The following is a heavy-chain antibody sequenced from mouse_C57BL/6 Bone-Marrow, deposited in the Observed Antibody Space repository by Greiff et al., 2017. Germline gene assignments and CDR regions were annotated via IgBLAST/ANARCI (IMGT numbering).Heavy chain of an antibody. V-gene: IGHV1-9*01. CDR2: ILPGSGST. D-gene: IGHD2-2*01. J-gene: IGHJ2*01. CDR1: GYTFTGYW. Sequence: QVQLQQSGAELMKPGASVKLSCKATGYTFTGYWIEWVKQRPGHGLEWIGEILPGSGSTNYKEKFKGKATFTADTSSNTAYMQLSSLTTEDSAIYYCARDHYGYDGGYYFDYWGQGTTLTVSS. CDR3: ARDHYGYDGGYYFDY.